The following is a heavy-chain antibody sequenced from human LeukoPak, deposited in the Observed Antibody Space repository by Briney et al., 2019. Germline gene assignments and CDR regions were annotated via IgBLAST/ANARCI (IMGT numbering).Heavy chain of an antibody. J-gene: IGHJ4*02. D-gene: IGHD6-19*01. CDR2: ISGRGGST. V-gene: IGHV3-23*01. CDR1: GFTFSSYA. Sequence: GGSLRLSCAASGFTFSSYAMSWVRQAPGKGLEWVSAISGRGGSTYYADSVKGRFSISRDNSKNTLYLQVSSLRAEDTAVYYCVRRAVAGHFDYWGQGTLVTVSS. CDR3: VRRAVAGHFDY.